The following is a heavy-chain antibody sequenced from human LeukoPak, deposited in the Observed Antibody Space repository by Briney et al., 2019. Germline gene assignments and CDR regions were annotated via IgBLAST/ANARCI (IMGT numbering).Heavy chain of an antibody. Sequence: GGSLRLSCAASGFTFSSYAMSWVRQAPGKGLEWVSAISGSGGSTYYADSVKGRFTISRDNSKNTLYLQMNSLRAEDTAVYYCAKVEWELLAGNYFDLWGQGTLVTVSS. D-gene: IGHD1-26*01. V-gene: IGHV3-23*01. CDR3: AKVEWELLAGNYFDL. CDR1: GFTFSSYA. J-gene: IGHJ4*02. CDR2: ISGSGGST.